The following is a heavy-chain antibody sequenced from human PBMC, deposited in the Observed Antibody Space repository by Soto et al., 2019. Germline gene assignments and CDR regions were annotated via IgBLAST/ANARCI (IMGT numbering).Heavy chain of an antibody. Sequence: QVQLVESGGGVVQPGRSLRLSCAASGFNFSSYVMHWVRQAPGKGLEWVAVIWYDGGNKYYADSVKGRFTISRDNSKNRLYPQMNSLSAEDTAVYYCARDGQWLPRDGLRSSYYFDYWGQGTLVTVSS. D-gene: IGHD6-19*01. CDR1: GFNFSSYV. V-gene: IGHV3-33*01. CDR3: ARDGQWLPRDGLRSSYYFDY. CDR2: IWYDGGNK. J-gene: IGHJ4*02.